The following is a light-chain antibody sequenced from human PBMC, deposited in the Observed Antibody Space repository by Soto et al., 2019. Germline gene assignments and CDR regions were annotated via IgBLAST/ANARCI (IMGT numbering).Light chain of an antibody. CDR2: DVS. CDR1: SSDVGGYNY. V-gene: IGLV2-14*01. Sequence: QSALTQPASVSGSPGQSITISCTGSSSDVGGYNYVSWYQQHPGKAPKLMIYDVSNRPSGVSNRFSGSKSGNTASLTISGLQAEDEADYYCCSYAGSSTLEVFGTGTKFTVL. J-gene: IGLJ1*01. CDR3: CSYAGSSTLEV.